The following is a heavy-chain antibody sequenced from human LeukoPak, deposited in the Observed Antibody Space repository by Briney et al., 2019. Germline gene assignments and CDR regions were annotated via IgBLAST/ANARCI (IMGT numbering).Heavy chain of an antibody. V-gene: IGHV1-46*01. CDR1: GYTFTHYY. CDR3: ARKGSSSCFDY. Sequence: GASVKVSCKASGYTFTHYYIHWVRQAPGQGLEWMGIINPTGGSTSHAQKFQGRVTMTRDTSTSTVYMELSSLRSEDTAVYYCARKGSSSCFDYWGQGTLVTVSS. D-gene: IGHD6-6*01. J-gene: IGHJ4*02. CDR2: INPTGGST.